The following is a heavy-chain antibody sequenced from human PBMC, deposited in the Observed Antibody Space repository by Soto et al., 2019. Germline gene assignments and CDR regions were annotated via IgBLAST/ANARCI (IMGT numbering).Heavy chain of an antibody. D-gene: IGHD2-21*01. CDR1: GYSFTTYW. Sequence: PGESLKISCTGSGYSFTTYWIGWVRQMPGKGLEWMGIIYPGDFDTRYSPSFQGQVTISADNSISTAYLQWSSLKASDTAMYYCARASWTCVDPYHFDYWGQGTLVTVSS. CDR2: IYPGDFDT. CDR3: ARASWTCVDPYHFDY. J-gene: IGHJ4*02. V-gene: IGHV5-51*01.